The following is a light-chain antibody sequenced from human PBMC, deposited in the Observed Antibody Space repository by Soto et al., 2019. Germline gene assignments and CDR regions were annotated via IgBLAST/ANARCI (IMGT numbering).Light chain of an antibody. CDR2: GAS. V-gene: IGKV3-15*01. Sequence: EIVMTQSPATLSVSPGERAPLSCRASQSLRTNLAWYQHKPGQAPRLLTFGASSRATGVPARFSGSGSGTEFTLTISSLQSEDVAVYYCQEYNNWPPFTFGQGTKLEIK. J-gene: IGKJ2*01. CDR1: QSLRTN. CDR3: QEYNNWPPFT.